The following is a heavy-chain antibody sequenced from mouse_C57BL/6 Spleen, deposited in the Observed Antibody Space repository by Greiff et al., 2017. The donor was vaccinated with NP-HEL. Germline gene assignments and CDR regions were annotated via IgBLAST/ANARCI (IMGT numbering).Heavy chain of an antibody. CDR3: ARGYYGSSDLFAY. D-gene: IGHD1-1*01. CDR2: IDPSDSET. CDR1: GYTFTSYW. J-gene: IGHJ3*01. Sequence: QVHVKQSGAELVRPGSSVKLSCKASGYTFTSYWMHWVKQRPIQGLEWIGNIDPSDSETHYNQKFKDKATLTVDKSSSTAYMQLSSLTSEDSAVYYCARGYYGSSDLFAYWGQGTLVTVSA. V-gene: IGHV1-52*01.